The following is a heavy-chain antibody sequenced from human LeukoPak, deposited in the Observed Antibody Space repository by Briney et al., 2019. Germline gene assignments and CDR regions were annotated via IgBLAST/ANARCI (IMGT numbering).Heavy chain of an antibody. J-gene: IGHJ4*02. Sequence: SETLSLTCTVSGDSISSYYWSWIRQPAGKGLEWIGRIYTSGTTNYNPSLQSRVTMSLDTSKNQFSLKLTSVTAADAAVYYCARDGYGSGSRIDYWGQGTLVTVSS. CDR3: ARDGYGSGSRIDY. CDR1: GDSISSYY. D-gene: IGHD3-10*01. V-gene: IGHV4-4*07. CDR2: IYTSGTT.